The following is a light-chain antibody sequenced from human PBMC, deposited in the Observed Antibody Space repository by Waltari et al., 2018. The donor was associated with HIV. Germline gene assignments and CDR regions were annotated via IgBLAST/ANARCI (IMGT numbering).Light chain of an antibody. CDR3: QSADITGTLGV. V-gene: IGLV3-25*03. J-gene: IGLJ2*01. Sequence: SYELAPPPSVSVSPGQTARLPCSGDALPRQFVYWYQQKPGQAPIVVIYKDSERPSGIPERFSGFISGTTATLTISAVQAEDEADYYCQSADITGTLGVFGGGTRLTV. CDR1: ALPRQF. CDR2: KDS.